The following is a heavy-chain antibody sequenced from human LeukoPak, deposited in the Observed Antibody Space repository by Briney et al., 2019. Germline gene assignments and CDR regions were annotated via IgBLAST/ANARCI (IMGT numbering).Heavy chain of an antibody. CDR1: GFTFSNAW. Sequence: GGSLRLSCAASGFTFSNAWMSWVRQAPGKGLEWVGRIKSKTDGGTTDYAAPVKGRFTISRDDSKNTLYLQMNSLKTEDTAVYYCSGTHYYYDSSGYHQDDYWGQGTLVTVSS. D-gene: IGHD3-22*01. V-gene: IGHV3-15*01. J-gene: IGHJ4*02. CDR3: SGTHYYYDSSGYHQDDY. CDR2: IKSKTDGGTT.